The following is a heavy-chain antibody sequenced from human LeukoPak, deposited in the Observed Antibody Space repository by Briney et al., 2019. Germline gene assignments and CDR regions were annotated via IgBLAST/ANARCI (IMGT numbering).Heavy chain of an antibody. J-gene: IGHJ4*02. D-gene: IGHD3-22*01. Sequence: ASVKVSCKAYGYSFTGYYMHWVRQAPGQGLEWMGWINPNSGGTKYAQKFQGRVSMTRDTSISTAYMELSRLRYDDTAVYYCARDPPSYYDSSSFDYWGQGTLVTVSS. CDR1: GYSFTGYY. CDR2: INPNSGGT. V-gene: IGHV1-2*02. CDR3: ARDPPSYYDSSSFDY.